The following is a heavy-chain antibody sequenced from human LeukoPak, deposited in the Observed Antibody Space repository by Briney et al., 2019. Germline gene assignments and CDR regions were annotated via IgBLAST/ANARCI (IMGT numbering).Heavy chain of an antibody. V-gene: IGHV3-33*01. CDR1: GFTFSGYG. CDR2: IWTDGSNK. J-gene: IGHJ4*02. Sequence: GKSLRLSCATSGFTFSGYGMHWVRQAPGKGLEGVTVIWTDGSNKYYADSVKGRFTISRDNSKNTLYLQMNSLRAEDTAVYYCVRGYDAGRGHHFEYWGQGTLVTVSS. D-gene: IGHD2-8*02. CDR3: VRGYDAGRGHHFEY.